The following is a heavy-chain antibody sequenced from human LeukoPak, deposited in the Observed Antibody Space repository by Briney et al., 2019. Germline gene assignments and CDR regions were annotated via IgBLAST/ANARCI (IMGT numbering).Heavy chain of an antibody. Sequence: SETLSLTCTVSGGSINSRGYSWSWLRQHPGKGLEWIGHILSSASTYVNPSLKSRVAISVDTSKNQFSLELTSVTAADTAVYYCARGSELRYKYMDVWGKGTTVTVSS. V-gene: IGHV4-31*03. J-gene: IGHJ6*03. CDR1: GGSINSRGYS. CDR2: ILSSAST. D-gene: IGHD1-14*01. CDR3: ARGSELRYKYMDV.